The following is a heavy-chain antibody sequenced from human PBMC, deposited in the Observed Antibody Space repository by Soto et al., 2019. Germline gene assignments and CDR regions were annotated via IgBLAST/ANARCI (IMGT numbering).Heavy chain of an antibody. Sequence: SETLSLTCSVSGGSISSGDFYWSWIRQPPGKGLEWIGDIFYSGSTHYNPSLKSRVTISVDTSKNQFSLKLSSVTAADTAVYYCARAYGPPDSDGYHVDAFDIWGQGTMVTV. CDR3: ARAYGPPDSDGYHVDAFDI. D-gene: IGHD3-22*01. CDR2: IFYSGST. J-gene: IGHJ3*02. CDR1: GGSISSGDFY. V-gene: IGHV4-30-4*01.